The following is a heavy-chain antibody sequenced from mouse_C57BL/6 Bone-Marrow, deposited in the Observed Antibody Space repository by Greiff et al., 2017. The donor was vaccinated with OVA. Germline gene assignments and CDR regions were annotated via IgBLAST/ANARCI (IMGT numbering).Heavy chain of an antibody. CDR3: ARGDYDYDDGPDY. D-gene: IGHD2-4*01. V-gene: IGHV1-64*01. Sequence: QVQLQQPGAELVKPGASVKLSCKASGYTFTSYWMHWVKQRPGQGLEWIGMIHPNSGSTNYNEKFKSKATLTVDKSSSTAYMQLSSLTSEDSAVYYCARGDYDYDDGPDYWGQGTTLTVSS. J-gene: IGHJ2*01. CDR2: IHPNSGST. CDR1: GYTFTSYW.